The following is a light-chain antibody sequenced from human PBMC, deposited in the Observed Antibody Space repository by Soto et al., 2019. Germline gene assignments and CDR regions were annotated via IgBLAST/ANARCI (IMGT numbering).Light chain of an antibody. V-gene: IGKV3-20*01. CDR3: HHYDNSPPFT. J-gene: IGKJ3*01. CDR1: PSVSSSY. Sequence: EIVLTQSPGTLSLSPGERATLSCRASPSVSSSYLAWYQQTPGRAPRLLIYGASSRATGIPDRFSGSGSGTAFTLTISRLEPEDFAVYYCHHYDNSPPFTFGPGTKVDIK. CDR2: GAS.